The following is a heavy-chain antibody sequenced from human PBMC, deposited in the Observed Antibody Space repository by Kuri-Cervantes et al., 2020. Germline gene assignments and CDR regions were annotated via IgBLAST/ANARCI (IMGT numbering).Heavy chain of an antibody. J-gene: IGHJ6*03. CDR2: TYHSGST. CDR3: ARNDYYYYYYMDV. Sequence: SELSLTCAVSGYSISSGYYWGWIRQPPGKGLEWIGSTYHSGSTYYNPSLKSRVTISVDTSKNQFSLKLSSVTAADTAVYYCARNDYYYYYYMDVWGEGTTVTVSS. V-gene: IGHV4-38-2*01. CDR1: GYSISSGYY.